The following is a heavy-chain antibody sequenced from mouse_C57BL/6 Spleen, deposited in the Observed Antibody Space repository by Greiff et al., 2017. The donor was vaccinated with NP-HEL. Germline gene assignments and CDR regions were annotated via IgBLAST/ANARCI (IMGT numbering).Heavy chain of an antibody. V-gene: IGHV1-43*01. CDR1: GYSFTGYY. J-gene: IGHJ3*01. CDR3: ARGGTTVPFAY. CDR2: INPSTGGT. D-gene: IGHD1-1*01. Sequence: EVQLQQSGPELVKPGASVKISCKASGYSFTGYYMHWVKQSSEKSLEWIGEINPSTGGTSYNQKFKGKATLTVDKSSSTAYMQLKSLTSEDSAVYYCARGGTTVPFAYWGQGTLVTVSA.